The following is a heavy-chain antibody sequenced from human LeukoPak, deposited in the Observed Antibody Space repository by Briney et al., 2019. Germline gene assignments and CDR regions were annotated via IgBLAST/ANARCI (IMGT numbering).Heavy chain of an antibody. CDR2: IYYSGST. CDR1: GGSISSGGYY. V-gene: IGHV4-31*03. CDR3: ARARGEAAQDFDY. D-gene: IGHD6-6*01. Sequence: PSETLSLTCTVSGGSISSGGYYWSWIRQHPGKGLEWIGYIYYSGSTYYNPSLKSRVTISVDTSKNQFSLKLSSVTAADTAVYYCARARGEAAQDFDYWGQGTLVTVSS. J-gene: IGHJ4*02.